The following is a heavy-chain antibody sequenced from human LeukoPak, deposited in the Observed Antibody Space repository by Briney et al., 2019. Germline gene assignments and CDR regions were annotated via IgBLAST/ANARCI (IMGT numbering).Heavy chain of an antibody. CDR2: ISSTSYYI. Sequence: GGSLRLSCAASGFTFSSYSMNWVRQAPGKGLEWISSISSTSYYIYYADSVKGRFTISRDNSKNTLFLQMNSLRAEDTAVYYCAKDFWSGYYPTYWGQGTLVTVSS. D-gene: IGHD3-3*01. V-gene: IGHV3-21*04. J-gene: IGHJ4*02. CDR1: GFTFSSYS. CDR3: AKDFWSGYYPTY.